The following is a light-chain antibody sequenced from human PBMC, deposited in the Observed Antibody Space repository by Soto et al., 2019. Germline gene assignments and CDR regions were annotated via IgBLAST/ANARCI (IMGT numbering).Light chain of an antibody. J-gene: IGKJ4*01. CDR2: AAS. V-gene: IGKV1-39*01. CDR3: QQSYALSPLT. Sequence: IQMTQSPSSLSASVGDRVIITCRKSQSSSNYLNWYQHKPGKAPKVLISAASNLQSGVPSRFSGSGSGTVFTLTISSLQPEDFATYFCQQSYALSPLTFGGGTKVDIK. CDR1: QSSSNY.